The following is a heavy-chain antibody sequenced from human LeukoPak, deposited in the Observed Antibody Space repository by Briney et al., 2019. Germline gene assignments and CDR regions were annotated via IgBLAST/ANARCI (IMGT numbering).Heavy chain of an antibody. CDR2: ISGSGGST. V-gene: IGHV3-23*01. Sequence: GGTLRLSCAASGFTFSNYGMSWVRQAPGKGLEWVSAISGSGGSTYYADSVKGRFTISRDNSKNTLYLQMNSLRAEDTAVYYCAKDRLLNCRGDCYIFDYWGQGTVVTVSS. D-gene: IGHD2-21*02. CDR3: AKDRLLNCRGDCYIFDY. J-gene: IGHJ4*02. CDR1: GFTFSNYG.